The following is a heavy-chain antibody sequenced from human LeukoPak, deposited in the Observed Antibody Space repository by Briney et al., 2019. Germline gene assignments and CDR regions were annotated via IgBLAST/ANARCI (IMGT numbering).Heavy chain of an antibody. CDR2: ISAYNGNT. CDR3: ASESYSNYEAYSGSYQ. J-gene: IGHJ4*02. V-gene: IGHV1-18*01. Sequence: ASVKVSCKASGYTFTSYGISWVRQAPGQGLEWMGWISAYNGNTNYAQKLQGRVTMTTDTSTSTAYMELRSLRSDDTAVYYCASESYSNYEAYSGSYQWGQGTLVTVSS. CDR1: GYTFTSYG. D-gene: IGHD1-26*01.